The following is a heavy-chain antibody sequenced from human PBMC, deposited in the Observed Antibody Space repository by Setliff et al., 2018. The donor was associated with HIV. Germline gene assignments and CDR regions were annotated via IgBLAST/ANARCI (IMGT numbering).Heavy chain of an antibody. Sequence: PGGSLRLSCAASGFTFGTYSMNWVRQAPGKGLEWVSSISSSSSYIYYADSVKGRFTISRDNAKNSLYLQMHSLRAEDTAIYYCAKMTPSYYFYMDAWGNGTTVTVSS. CDR3: AKMTPSYYFYMDA. J-gene: IGHJ6*03. CDR2: ISSSSSYI. CDR1: GFTFGTYS. D-gene: IGHD2-15*01. V-gene: IGHV3-21*01.